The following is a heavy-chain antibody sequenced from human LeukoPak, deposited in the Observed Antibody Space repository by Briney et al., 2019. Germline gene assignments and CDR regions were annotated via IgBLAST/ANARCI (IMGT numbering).Heavy chain of an antibody. Sequence: SETLSLTCAVYAGSFSGYYWSLIRQPPGKGLEWIGEINHSGSTNYNPSLKSRVTISVDTSKNRFSPKLSSVTAADTAVYYCARSGSYFRVYYFDYWGQGTLVTVSS. CDR1: AGSFSGYY. V-gene: IGHV4-34*01. J-gene: IGHJ4*02. CDR2: INHSGST. CDR3: ARSGSYFRVYYFDY. D-gene: IGHD1-26*01.